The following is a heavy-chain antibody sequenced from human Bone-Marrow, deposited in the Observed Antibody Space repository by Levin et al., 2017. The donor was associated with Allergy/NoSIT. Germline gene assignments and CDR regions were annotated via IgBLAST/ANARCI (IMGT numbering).Heavy chain of an antibody. J-gene: IGHJ4*02. CDR1: GFTFSSYR. Sequence: PGASVKVSCAASGFTFSSYRMNWVRQAPGKGLEWISPFGRSSATIYYADSVKGRCTISRDNAQNSFYLQMNSLRAEDTAVYYCVRDQDWAFDSWGQGTLVTVSS. CDR2: FGRSSATI. CDR3: VRDQDWAFDS. V-gene: IGHV3-48*01. D-gene: IGHD3-9*01.